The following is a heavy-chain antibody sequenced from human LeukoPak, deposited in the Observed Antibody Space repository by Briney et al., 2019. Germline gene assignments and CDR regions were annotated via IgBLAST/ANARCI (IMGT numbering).Heavy chain of an antibody. D-gene: IGHD3-22*01. CDR3: ARVLGGARSSGYSILHFDY. CDR2: IYYSGNT. V-gene: IGHV4-31*03. CDR1: GGSISSGGYY. J-gene: IGHJ4*02. Sequence: SQTLSLTCTVSGGSISSGGYYWSWIRQHPGKGLEWIGYIYYSGNTYYNPALKSRVTISVDTSKNQFSLKLTSVTAADTAVYYCARVLGGARSSGYSILHFDYWGQGTLVTVSS.